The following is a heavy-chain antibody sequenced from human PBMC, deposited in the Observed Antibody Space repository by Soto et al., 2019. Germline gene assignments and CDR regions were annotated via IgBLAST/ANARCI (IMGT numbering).Heavy chain of an antibody. CDR2: IKQDGSEK. D-gene: IGHD2-8*01. J-gene: IGHJ5*02. CDR1: GFTFSSYW. CDR3: ARDTGQDAPLGYCTNGVCRSLWWFDP. V-gene: IGHV3-7*01. Sequence: EVQLVESGGGLVQPGGSLRLSCAASGFTFSSYWMSWVRQAPGKGLEWVANIKQDGSEKYYVDSVKGRFTISRDNAKNSLYLQMNSLRAEDTAVYYCARDTGQDAPLGYCTNGVCRSLWWFDPWGQGTLVTVSS.